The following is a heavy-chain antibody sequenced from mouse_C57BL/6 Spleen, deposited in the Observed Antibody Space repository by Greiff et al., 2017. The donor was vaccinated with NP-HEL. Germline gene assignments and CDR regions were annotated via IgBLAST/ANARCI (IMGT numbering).Heavy chain of an antibody. D-gene: IGHD1-1*01. J-gene: IGHJ1*03. CDR2: INPSSGYT. CDR3: ARGITTVVAGYFDV. V-gene: IGHV1-4*01. Sequence: VQLQQSGAELARPGASVKMSCKASGYTFTSYTMHWVKQRPGQGLEWIGYINPSSGYTKYNQKFKDKATLTADKSSSTAYMKRSSLTSEDSAVYYCARGITTVVAGYFDVWGTGTTVTVSS. CDR1: GYTFTSYT.